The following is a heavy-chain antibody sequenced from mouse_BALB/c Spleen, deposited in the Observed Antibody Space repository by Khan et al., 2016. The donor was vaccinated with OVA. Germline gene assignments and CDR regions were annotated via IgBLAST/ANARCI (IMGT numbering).Heavy chain of an antibody. V-gene: IGHV2-2*01. J-gene: IGHJ3*01. Sequence: QVQLKESGPGLVQPSQSLSITCTVSGFSLTTYGVHWVRQSPGKSLEWLGVIWRGGSTEYNAPFISRLSISKDNSKSQVFFKMNSLQADDTAMYYCARNSYMYDFTYWGQGTLVTVSA. CDR3: ARNSYMYDFTY. CDR1: GFSLTTYG. D-gene: IGHD2-14*01. CDR2: IWRGGST.